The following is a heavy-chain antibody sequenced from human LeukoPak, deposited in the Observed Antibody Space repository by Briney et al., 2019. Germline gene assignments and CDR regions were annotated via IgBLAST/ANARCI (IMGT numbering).Heavy chain of an antibody. Sequence: SQTLTLTCAISGDSVSSNSAAWNWIRQSPLRGLEWLGRTYYRSKWYHDYAVSVKSRITINPDTSKNQFSLQLNSVTPEDTAVYYCARDGGTFSFSFDYWGLGTLVTVSS. V-gene: IGHV6-1*01. CDR2: TYYRSKWYH. J-gene: IGHJ4*02. D-gene: IGHD1-26*01. CDR3: ARDGGTFSFSFDY. CDR1: GDSVSSNSAA.